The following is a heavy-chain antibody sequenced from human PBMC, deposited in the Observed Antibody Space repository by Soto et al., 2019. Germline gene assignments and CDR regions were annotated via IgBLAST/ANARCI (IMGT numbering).Heavy chain of an antibody. Sequence: EVQLLESGGGLVQPGGSLRLSCRASGFTFRSSAMTWVRQAPGQGLEWVATISENGGSRGGTYYADSVKGRFTISRDNSNNTLYLQVDNLRGADTAVYYCASAKVVVVAALAVWGQGTMVTVSS. CDR2: ISENGGSRGGT. CDR1: GFTFRSSA. D-gene: IGHD2-15*01. V-gene: IGHV3-23*01. CDR3: ASAKVVVVAALAV. J-gene: IGHJ3*01.